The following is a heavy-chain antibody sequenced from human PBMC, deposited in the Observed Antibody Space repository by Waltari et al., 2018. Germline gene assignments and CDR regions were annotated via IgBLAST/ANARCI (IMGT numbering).Heavy chain of an antibody. CDR3: ARGLSRTRTYYFDY. CDR2: IYTSGST. J-gene: IGHJ4*02. Sequence: QVQLQESGPGLVKPSETLSLTCTVSGGSISSYYWSWIRQPAGKGLEWIGRIYTSGSTNYNPSLKGRVTMSVDTSKNQFSLKLSSVTAADTAVYYCARGLSRTRTYYFDYWGQGTLVTVSS. D-gene: IGHD2-2*01. CDR1: GGSISSYY. V-gene: IGHV4-4*07.